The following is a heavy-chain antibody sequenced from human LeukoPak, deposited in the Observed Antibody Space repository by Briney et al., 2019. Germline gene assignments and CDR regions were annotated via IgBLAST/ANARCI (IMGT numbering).Heavy chain of an antibody. D-gene: IGHD3-3*01. J-gene: IGHJ4*02. CDR2: ISWDGGST. Sequence: QPGGSLRLSCAASGFTFDDYAMHWVRQAPGKGLEWVSLISWDGGSTYYADSVKGRFTISRDNSKNSLYLQMNSLRAEDTALYYCAPFGVANWYYFDYWGQGTLVTVSS. CDR1: GFTFDDYA. CDR3: APFGVANWYYFDY. V-gene: IGHV3-43D*03.